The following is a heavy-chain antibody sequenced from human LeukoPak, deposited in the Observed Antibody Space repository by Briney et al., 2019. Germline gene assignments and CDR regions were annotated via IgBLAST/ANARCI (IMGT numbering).Heavy chain of an antibody. J-gene: IGHJ4*02. CDR2: TSSSDAGT. V-gene: IGHV3-23*01. CDR1: GFTLSTYA. CDR3: AKAPVTSCRGAYCYPFDS. Sequence: GGSLRLSCAASGFTLSTYAMSWVRQTPGKSLEWVAATSSSDAGTYHAGSVRGRFTISRDNSKNTLYLQMNSLRAEDAAVYFCAKAPVTSCRGAYCYPFDSWGQGTLVTVSS. D-gene: IGHD2-21*01.